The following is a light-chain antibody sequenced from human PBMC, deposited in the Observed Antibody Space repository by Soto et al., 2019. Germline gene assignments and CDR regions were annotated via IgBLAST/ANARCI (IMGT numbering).Light chain of an antibody. Sequence: EIVLTQYTVTLSLSPGETATLSCRARQSVSSTCLAWYQQKPGQAPGLLLYGASTRATGIPARFSGSGSGTEFTLTISSLQYEDFAVYYCQQYNNWPWTFGQGTKVDI. CDR1: QSVSSTC. CDR2: GAS. J-gene: IGKJ1*01. CDR3: QQYNNWPWT. V-gene: IGKV3-15*01.